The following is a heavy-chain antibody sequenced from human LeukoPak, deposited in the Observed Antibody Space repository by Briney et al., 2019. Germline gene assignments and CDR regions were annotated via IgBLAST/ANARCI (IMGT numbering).Heavy chain of an antibody. J-gene: IGHJ4*02. CDR2: ITNDGSST. V-gene: IGHV3-74*01. CDR1: GFTFSSYW. Sequence: QPGGSLRLSCAASGFTFSSYWMHWVRQAPGKGLVWVSRITNDGSSTGDADSVKGRFTISRDNSKNTLYLQMNSLRAEDTAVYYCARELDYWGQGTLVTVSS. CDR3: ARELDY.